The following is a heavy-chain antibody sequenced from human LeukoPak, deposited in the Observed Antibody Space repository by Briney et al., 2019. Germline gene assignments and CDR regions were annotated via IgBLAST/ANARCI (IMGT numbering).Heavy chain of an antibody. J-gene: IGHJ4*02. V-gene: IGHV3-23*01. Sequence: GGSLRLSCAASGFTFSSYAMSWVRQAPGKGLEWVSAISGSGGSTYYADSVKGRFTISRDNSKNTLYLQMNSLRAEDTAVYYCAKDLMSGGRLAESDYWGQGTLVTVSS. CDR3: AKDLMSGGRLAESDY. CDR2: ISGSGGST. CDR1: GFTFSSYA. D-gene: IGHD3-9*01.